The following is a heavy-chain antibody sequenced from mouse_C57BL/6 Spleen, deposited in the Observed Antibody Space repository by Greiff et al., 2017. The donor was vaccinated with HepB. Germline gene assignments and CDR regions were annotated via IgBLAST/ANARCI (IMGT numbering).Heavy chain of an antibody. CDR1: GFTFSDYG. CDR2: ISNLAYSI. CDR3: ARQNYGSSPYWYFDV. V-gene: IGHV5-15*01. J-gene: IGHJ1*03. Sequence: EVQRVESGGGLVQPGGSLKLSCAASGFTFSDYGMAWVRQAPRKGPEWVAFISNLAYSIYYADTVTGRFTISRENAKNTPYLEMSSLRSEDTAMYYCARQNYGSSPYWYFDVWGTGTTVTVSS. D-gene: IGHD1-1*01.